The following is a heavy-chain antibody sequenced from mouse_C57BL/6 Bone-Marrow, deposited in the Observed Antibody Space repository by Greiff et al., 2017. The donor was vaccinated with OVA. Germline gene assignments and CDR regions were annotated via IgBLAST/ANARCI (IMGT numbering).Heavy chain of an antibody. Sequence: QVQLKQPGAELVKPGSSVKLSCKASGYTFTSYWMHWVKQRPGRGLEWIGRIDPNSGGTKYNEKFKSKATLTVDKPSSTAYMQLSSLTSEDSAVYYCARAYYSNPWSYWYFDVWGTGTTVTVSS. V-gene: IGHV1-72*01. CDR2: IDPNSGGT. CDR1: GYTFTSYW. J-gene: IGHJ1*03. D-gene: IGHD2-5*01. CDR3: ARAYYSNPWSYWYFDV.